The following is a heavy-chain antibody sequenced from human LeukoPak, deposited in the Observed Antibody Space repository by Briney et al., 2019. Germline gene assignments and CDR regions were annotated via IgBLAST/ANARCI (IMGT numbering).Heavy chain of an antibody. CDR1: GFTFSSYA. Sequence: GGSLRPSCAASGFTFSSYAMHWVRQAPGKGLEWVAVISYDGSNKYYADSVKGRFTISRDNSKNTLYLQMNSLRAEDTAVYYCARDHPHSNYFDYWGQGTLVTVSS. CDR2: ISYDGSNK. V-gene: IGHV3-30-3*01. CDR3: ARDHPHSNYFDY. J-gene: IGHJ4*02. D-gene: IGHD4-11*01.